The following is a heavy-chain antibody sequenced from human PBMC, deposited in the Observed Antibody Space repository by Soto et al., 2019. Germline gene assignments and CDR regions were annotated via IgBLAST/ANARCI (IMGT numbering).Heavy chain of an antibody. D-gene: IGHD1-26*01. V-gene: IGHV2-5*02. CDR2: IYWDDDK. CDR1: GFSLTTSAVG. CDR3: AQRRPEYSGSYIVDY. J-gene: IGHJ4*02. Sequence: QITLKESGPTLVKPTQTLTLTCTFSGFSLTTSAVGVGWIRQPPGKALEWLALIYWDDDKRYSPSLKSRLTITNDTSKNQVVLTMTNMDPVDTATYYCAQRRPEYSGSYIVDYWGQGTLVTVSS.